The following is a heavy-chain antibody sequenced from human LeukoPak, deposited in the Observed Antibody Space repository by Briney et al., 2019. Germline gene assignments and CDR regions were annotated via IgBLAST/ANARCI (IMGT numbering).Heavy chain of an antibody. J-gene: IGHJ4*02. Sequence: HPGGSLRLSCAASGFTFSSYAMSWVRQAPGKGLEWVSAISGSGGSTYYADSVKGRFTISRDNSKNTLYLQMNNLRAEDTAVYYCAKGLLWFGELLSDFDYWGQGTLVTVSS. D-gene: IGHD3-10*01. CDR2: ISGSGGST. V-gene: IGHV3-23*01. CDR3: AKGLLWFGELLSDFDY. CDR1: GFTFSSYA.